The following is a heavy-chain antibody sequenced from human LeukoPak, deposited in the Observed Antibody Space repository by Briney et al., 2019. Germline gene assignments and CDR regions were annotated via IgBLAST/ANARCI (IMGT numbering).Heavy chain of an antibody. D-gene: IGHD6-6*01. Sequence: GGSLRLSCAASGFTFSSYSMNWVRQAPGKGLEWVSSISSSSSYIYYADSVKGRFTISRDNAKNSLYLQMNSLRAEDTAVYYCARGFREYSSSFWAFDIWGQGTMVTVSS. CDR1: GFTFSSYS. CDR2: ISSSSSYI. J-gene: IGHJ3*02. CDR3: ARGFREYSSSFWAFDI. V-gene: IGHV3-21*01.